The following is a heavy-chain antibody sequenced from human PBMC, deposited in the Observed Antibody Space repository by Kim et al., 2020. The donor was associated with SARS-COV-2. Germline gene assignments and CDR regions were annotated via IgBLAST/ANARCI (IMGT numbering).Heavy chain of an antibody. CDR3: ARDPGGGYGYFDY. D-gene: IGHD3-16*01. V-gene: IGHV4-31*03. CDR2: IYHSGAS. Sequence: SETLSLTCTVSGGSISGTSHYWSWIRQQPGKGLEWIAYIYHSGASYYNPPLMSRVTISVDTSKNQFSLKLSSVTAADTAVYYCARDPGGGYGYFDYWGQGTLVTVSS. J-gene: IGHJ4*02. CDR1: GGSISGTSHY.